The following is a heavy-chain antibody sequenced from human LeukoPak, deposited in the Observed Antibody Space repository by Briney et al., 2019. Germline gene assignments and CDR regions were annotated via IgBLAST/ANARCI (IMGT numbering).Heavy chain of an antibody. CDR2: ISASGSST. CDR1: GFTFTSYA. D-gene: IGHD3-3*01. CDR3: AKGAQYDFWTGYTLEYFDV. J-gene: IGHJ4*02. V-gene: IGHV3-23*01. Sequence: GSLRLSCAASGFTFTSYAMNWVRQAPGKGLEWVAFISASGSSTHYADSVKGRFTISRDNSNNTLYLQINSLRAEDTAAYYCAKGAQYDFWTGYTLEYFDVWGKGTLVTVSS.